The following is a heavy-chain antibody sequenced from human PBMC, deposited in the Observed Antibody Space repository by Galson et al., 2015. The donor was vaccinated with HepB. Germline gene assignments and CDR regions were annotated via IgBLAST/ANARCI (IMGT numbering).Heavy chain of an antibody. Sequence: SVKVSCKASGGTFSSYAISWVRQAPGQGLEWMGGIIPIFGTANYTQKFQGRVTITADKSTSTAYMELSSLRSEDTAVYYCATSRPRYCSGGSCLGYFDYWGQGTLVTVSS. CDR3: ATSRPRYCSGGSCLGYFDY. CDR1: GGTFSSYA. V-gene: IGHV1-69*06. CDR2: IIPIFGTA. J-gene: IGHJ4*02. D-gene: IGHD2-15*01.